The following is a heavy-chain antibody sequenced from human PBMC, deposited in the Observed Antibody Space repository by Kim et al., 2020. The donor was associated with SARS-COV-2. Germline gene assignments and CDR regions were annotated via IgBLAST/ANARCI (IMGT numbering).Heavy chain of an antibody. CDR2: ISSSGSTI. J-gene: IGHJ3*02. Sequence: GGSLRLSCAASGFTFSSYEMNWVRQAPGKGLEWVAYISSSGSTIYYADSVKGRFTISRDNAKNSLYLQMNSLRAEDTAVYYCARGDGAYDPPSRAFDIWGQGTMVTVSS. CDR3: ARGDGAYDPPSRAFDI. D-gene: IGHD5-12*01. CDR1: GFTFSSYE. V-gene: IGHV3-48*03.